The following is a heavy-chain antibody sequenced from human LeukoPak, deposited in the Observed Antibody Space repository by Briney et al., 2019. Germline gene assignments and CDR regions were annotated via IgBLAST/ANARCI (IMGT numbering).Heavy chain of an antibody. D-gene: IGHD6-6*01. CDR1: GGSISSSSYY. Sequence: SETLSFTCTVSGGSISSSSYYWGWIRQPPGKGLEWIGSIYYSGSTYYNPSLKSRVTISVDTSKNQFSLKLSSVTAADTAVYHCARHAVAWQLVGSLGYWGQGTLVTVSS. CDR2: IYYSGST. V-gene: IGHV4-39*01. J-gene: IGHJ4*02. CDR3: ARHAVAWQLVGSLGY.